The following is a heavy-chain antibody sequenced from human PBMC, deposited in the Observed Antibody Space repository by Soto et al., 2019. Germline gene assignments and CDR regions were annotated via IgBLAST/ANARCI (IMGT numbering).Heavy chain of an antibody. CDR1: GGSISSYY. CDR3: ARLKKAAGTDY. Sequence: PSETLSLTCTVSGGSISSYYWSWIRQPPGKGLEWIGYIYYSGSTNYNPSLKSRVTISVDTSKNQFSLKLSSVTAADTAVYYCARLKKAAGTDYWGQGTLVTVSS. V-gene: IGHV4-59*08. J-gene: IGHJ4*02. CDR2: IYYSGST. D-gene: IGHD6-13*01.